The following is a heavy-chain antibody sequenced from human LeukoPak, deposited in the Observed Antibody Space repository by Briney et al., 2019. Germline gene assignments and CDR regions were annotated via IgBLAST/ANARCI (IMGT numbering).Heavy chain of an antibody. J-gene: IGHJ4*02. CDR1: GFTFTSYA. D-gene: IGHD2-2*01. CDR3: VRAYCSIGNCYGHEY. V-gene: IGHV3-64D*06. CDR2: ISTTGSRT. Sequence: GGSLRLSCAASGFTFTSYAMHWVRQAPGKGLEYVSAISTTGSRTHYADSVKGRFTISRDNSKSTMYLQMISLRPEDTAVYYCVRAYCSIGNCYGHEYWGRGTLVTVSS.